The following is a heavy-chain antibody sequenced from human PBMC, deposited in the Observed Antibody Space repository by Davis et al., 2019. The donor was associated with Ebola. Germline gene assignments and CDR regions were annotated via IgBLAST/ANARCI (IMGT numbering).Heavy chain of an antibody. CDR1: GFTFSYYW. Sequence: PGGSLRLSCEASGFTFSYYWMHWVRQAPGKGLVWVSRINSEATSTSYAESVKGRFTISRVNAKNTLYLQMNSLRAEDTAVYYCAKSSSRFGTFDYWGQGTLVTVSS. CDR2: INSEATST. CDR3: AKSSSRFGTFDY. D-gene: IGHD1-14*01. V-gene: IGHV3-74*01. J-gene: IGHJ4*02.